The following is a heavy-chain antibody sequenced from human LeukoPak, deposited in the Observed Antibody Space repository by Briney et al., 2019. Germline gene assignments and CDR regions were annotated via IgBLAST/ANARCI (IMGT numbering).Heavy chain of an antibody. V-gene: IGHV3-30*18. CDR1: GFTFSNYG. Sequence: GGSLRLSCAASGFTFSNYGMHWVRQAPGKGLDWVAVVSDDGSHKQYADSVKGRFTVSRDNSEKTLYLLMNSLRAEDTAVYYCAKYSSSSNYYYGMDVWGQGTTVTVSS. CDR2: VSDDGSHK. D-gene: IGHD6-13*01. CDR3: AKYSSSSNYYYGMDV. J-gene: IGHJ6*02.